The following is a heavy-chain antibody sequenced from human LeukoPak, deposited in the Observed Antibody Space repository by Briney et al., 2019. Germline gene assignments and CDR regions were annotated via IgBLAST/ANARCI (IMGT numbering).Heavy chain of an antibody. CDR3: ARDSGSYYVRRYFDY. D-gene: IGHD1-26*01. CDR2: ISAYNGNT. J-gene: IGHJ4*02. V-gene: IGHV1-18*01. CDR1: GYTFTSYG. Sequence: ASVKVSCKASGYTFTSYGISWVRQAPGRGLEWMGWISAYNGNTNYAQKLQGRVTMTTDTSTSTAYMELRSLRSDDTAVYYCARDSGSYYVRRYFDYWGQGTLVTVSS.